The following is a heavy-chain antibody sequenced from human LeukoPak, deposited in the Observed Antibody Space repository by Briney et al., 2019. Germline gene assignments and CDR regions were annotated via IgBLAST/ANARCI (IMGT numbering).Heavy chain of an antibody. CDR3: ASGPHYDSSGFPLPFDP. CDR1: GFTFSSYW. J-gene: IGHJ5*02. V-gene: IGHV3-7*01. Sequence: GGSLRLSCAASGFTFSSYWMSWVRQAPGKGLEWVANIKQDGSEKYYVDSVKGRFTISRDNAKNSLYLQMNSLRAEDTAVYYCASGPHYDSSGFPLPFDPWGQGTLVTVSS. CDR2: IKQDGSEK. D-gene: IGHD3-22*01.